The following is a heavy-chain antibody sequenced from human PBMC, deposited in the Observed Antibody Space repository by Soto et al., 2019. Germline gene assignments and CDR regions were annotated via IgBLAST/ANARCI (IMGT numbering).Heavy chain of an antibody. CDR1: GGSTSSSTYY. Sequence: LSLTCSVSGGSTSSSTYYLGWIRQAPGKGLEWIGSVYYTGSTFYNPSLKSRVTISVDTSKNQFSLRLSSVTAADTAVYYCARQRRYYYDSSGYPDYWGQGTLVTVSS. D-gene: IGHD3-22*01. CDR3: ARQRRYYYDSSGYPDY. J-gene: IGHJ4*02. V-gene: IGHV4-39*01. CDR2: VYYTGST.